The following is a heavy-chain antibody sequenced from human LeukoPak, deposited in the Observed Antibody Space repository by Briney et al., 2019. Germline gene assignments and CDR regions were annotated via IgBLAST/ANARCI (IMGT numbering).Heavy chain of an antibody. CDR2: IRSKIDGGAT. V-gene: IGHV3-15*07. CDR1: GFNVNNAW. CDR3: YTSITDY. D-gene: IGHD2-21*01. J-gene: IGHJ4*02. Sequence: SGGSLRLSCAASGFNVNNAWMSWVRQAPGKGLEWVGRIRSKIDGGATDYAAPVKGRFTISRDDSKNTLYLQINSLKIEDTAMYYCYTSITDYWGQGTLVTVSS.